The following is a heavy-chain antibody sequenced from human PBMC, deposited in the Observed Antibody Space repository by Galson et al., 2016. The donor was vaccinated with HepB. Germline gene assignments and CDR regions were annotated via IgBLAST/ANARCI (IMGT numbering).Heavy chain of an antibody. D-gene: IGHD6-19*01. Sequence: QSGAEVKKPGESLKISCKGSGYGSTSYWLGWVRQMPGKGLEWMGVIYPGDSETTYSPSFRGQVTTSVDKSISTAYLQWSSLKASDSAMYFCARQRGVGGWYFDSWGQGTLVTASS. CDR1: GYGSTSYW. CDR3: ARQRGVGGWYFDS. V-gene: IGHV5-51*01. J-gene: IGHJ4*02. CDR2: IYPGDSET.